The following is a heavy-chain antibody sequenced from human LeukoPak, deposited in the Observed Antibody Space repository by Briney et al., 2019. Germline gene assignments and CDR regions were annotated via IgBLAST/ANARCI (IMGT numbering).Heavy chain of an antibody. Sequence: SVKVSCKASGGTFISYAISWVRQAPGQGLEWMGGINSIFGTANNAQKFHGRVTITTHEPTSTAYMELSSLRSEDAAVYYCARAMVPNSYYYYGMDVWGKGTTVTVSS. D-gene: IGHD3-10*01. CDR1: GGTFISYA. CDR2: INSIFGTA. V-gene: IGHV1-69*05. J-gene: IGHJ6*04. CDR3: ARAMVPNSYYYYGMDV.